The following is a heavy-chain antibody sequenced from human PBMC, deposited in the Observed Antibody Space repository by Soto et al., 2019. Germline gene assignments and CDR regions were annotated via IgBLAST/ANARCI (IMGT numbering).Heavy chain of an antibody. CDR3: ERGDYGDYPWFDP. CDR1: GGSVSSRNYF. Sequence: SETLSLTCSVSGGSVSSRNYFWGWIRQPPGKGLEWIGNIYYNGSTNYHPSLKSRVTISVDTPKNQFSLKLTSVTAADTAVYFLERGDYGDYPWFDPWGQGTLVTVPS. J-gene: IGHJ5*02. V-gene: IGHV4-61*01. D-gene: IGHD4-17*01. CDR2: IYYNGST.